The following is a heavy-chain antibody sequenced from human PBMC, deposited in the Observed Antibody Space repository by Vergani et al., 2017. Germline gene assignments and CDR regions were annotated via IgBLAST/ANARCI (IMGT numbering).Heavy chain of an antibody. J-gene: IGHJ3*01. CDR2: INNNGGST. V-gene: IGHV3-23*01. CDR1: GFTFNSYA. CDR3: AKVCGSTSCPYGGGAFDV. Sequence: QLLESGGGLIQPGGSLRLSCAASGFTFNSYAMTLVRQAPGKGLEGVSGINNNGGSTYYADSVEGRFTISRDNSKNTLYLQMTDLRAEDTATYYWAKVCGSTSCPYGGGAFDVWGHGTMVTVSS. D-gene: IGHD2-2*01.